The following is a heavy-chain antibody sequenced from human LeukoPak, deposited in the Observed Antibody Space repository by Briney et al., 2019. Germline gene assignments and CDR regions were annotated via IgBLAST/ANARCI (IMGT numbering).Heavy chain of an antibody. D-gene: IGHD4-17*01. Sequence: SETLSLTCTVSGGSISGYYWSWLRQPPGKGLEWIGYIYHSGFTDYNPSLRSRVTISVDTSKNQFSLQLRSVTAADTAVYYCAREDPQTTVPEGMDVWGQGTTVTVSS. V-gene: IGHV4-59*01. CDR3: AREDPQTTVPEGMDV. J-gene: IGHJ6*02. CDR2: IYHSGFT. CDR1: GGSISGYY.